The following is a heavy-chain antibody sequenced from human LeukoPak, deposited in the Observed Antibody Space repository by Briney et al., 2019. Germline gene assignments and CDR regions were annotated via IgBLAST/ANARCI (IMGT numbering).Heavy chain of an antibody. V-gene: IGHV3-30*04. J-gene: IGHJ4*02. D-gene: IGHD4-17*01. CDR3: ARAGYNYGDYNFDY. CDR2: ISYDGSNK. Sequence: GGSLRLSCAASGFTFSSYAMHWVRQAPGKGLEWVAVISYDGSNKYYADSVKGRFTISRDNSKNTLYLQMNSLRAEDTAVYYCARAGYNYGDYNFDYWGQGTLVTVSS. CDR1: GFTFSSYA.